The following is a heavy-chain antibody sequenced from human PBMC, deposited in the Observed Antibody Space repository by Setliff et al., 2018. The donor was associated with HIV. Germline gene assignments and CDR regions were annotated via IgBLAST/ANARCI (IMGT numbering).Heavy chain of an antibody. CDR2: IYTSGNTNYNPST. CDR1: GDSISSGGYY. CDR3: TRQSPVAGSGAFDI. D-gene: IGHD6-19*01. Sequence: PSETLSLTCTVSGDSISSGGYYWSWIRQPAGQGLDWIGRIYTSGNTNYNPSTNYNPSLKSRITTSLETSRNQFSLRVTSVTATDTAVYYCTRQSPVAGSGAFDIWGQGTMVTVSS. J-gene: IGHJ3*02. V-gene: IGHV4-61*02.